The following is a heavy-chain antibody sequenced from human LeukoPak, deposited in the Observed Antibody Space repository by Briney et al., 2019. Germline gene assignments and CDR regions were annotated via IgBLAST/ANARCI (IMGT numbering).Heavy chain of an antibody. V-gene: IGHV4-59*01. CDR3: AREGDGGVFEY. CDR1: GGSISDYY. D-gene: IGHD3-3*01. J-gene: IGHJ4*02. Sequence: SETLSLTCTVSGGSISDYYWHWIRQPPGKGLEWIGYIHNSGSTSYNPSLKSRVTVSVDTSKNRSSLKLASVTAADTAVYYCAREGDGGVFEYWGLGTLVTVSS. CDR2: IHNSGST.